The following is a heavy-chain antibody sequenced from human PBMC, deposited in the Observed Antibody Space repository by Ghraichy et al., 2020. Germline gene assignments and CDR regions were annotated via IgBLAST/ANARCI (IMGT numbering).Heavy chain of an antibody. D-gene: IGHD3-10*01. Sequence: ASVKVSCKASGYTFTGYYMHWVRQAPGQGLEWMGWINPNSGGTNYAQKFQGRVTMTRDTSISTAYMELSRLRSDDTAVYYCARVPGLMVRGVIMCRYFDYWGQGTLVTVSS. CDR1: GYTFTGYY. CDR3: ARVPGLMVRGVIMCRYFDY. J-gene: IGHJ4*02. CDR2: INPNSGGT. V-gene: IGHV1-2*02.